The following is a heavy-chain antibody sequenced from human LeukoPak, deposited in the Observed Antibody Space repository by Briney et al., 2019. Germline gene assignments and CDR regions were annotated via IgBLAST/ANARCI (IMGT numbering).Heavy chain of an antibody. CDR2: INAGNGNT. J-gene: IGHJ5*02. CDR3: ARGSDP. V-gene: IGHV1-3*01. CDR1: GYTCTSYA. Sequence: ASVKVSCKASGYTCTSYAMHWVRQAPGQRLEWMGWINAGNGNTEYSQKFQGRVTITRDTSASTAYMELSSLRSEDTAVYYCARGSDPWGQGTLVTVSS.